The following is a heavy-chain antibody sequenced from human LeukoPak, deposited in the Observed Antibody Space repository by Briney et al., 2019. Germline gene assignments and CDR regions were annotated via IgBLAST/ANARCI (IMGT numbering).Heavy chain of an antibody. Sequence: SETLSLTCTVSGGSISSYYWSWIRQPPGKGLEWIGYIYYSGSTNYNPSLKSRVTISVDTSKNQFPLKLSSVTAADTAVYYCARLDYGDYVTVDYWGQGTLVTVSS. CDR3: ARLDYGDYVTVDY. CDR1: GGSISSYY. J-gene: IGHJ4*02. CDR2: IYYSGST. D-gene: IGHD4-17*01. V-gene: IGHV4-59*01.